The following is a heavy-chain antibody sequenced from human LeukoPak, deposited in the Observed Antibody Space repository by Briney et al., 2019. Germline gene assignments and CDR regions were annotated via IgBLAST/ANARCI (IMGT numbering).Heavy chain of an antibody. J-gene: IGHJ4*02. D-gene: IGHD6-13*01. Sequence: PGGSLRLSCSASGFTFSSYAMSWVRQAPGKGLEWVSAITGSGGSTYSPDSVKGRYTFSRHNSKNTLYLQMNSLRAEDTAVYYCAKEHYSSSCFDYWGQGTLVTVSS. CDR1: GFTFSSYA. CDR2: ITGSGGST. CDR3: AKEHYSSSCFDY. V-gene: IGHV3-23*01.